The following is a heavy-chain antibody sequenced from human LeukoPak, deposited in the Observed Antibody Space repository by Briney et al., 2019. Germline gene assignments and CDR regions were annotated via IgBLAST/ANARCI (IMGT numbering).Heavy chain of an antibody. CDR3: ARPIPLWYFDL. V-gene: IGHV4-39*01. CDR2: IYYSGST. D-gene: IGHD2-2*02. Sequence: SETLSLTCTVSGGSISSSSYYWGWIRQPPGKGLEWIGSIYYSGSTYYNPSLKSRVTISVDTSKNQFSLKLSSVTAADTAVYYCARPIPLWYFDLWGRGTLVTVSS. CDR1: GGSISSSSYY. J-gene: IGHJ2*01.